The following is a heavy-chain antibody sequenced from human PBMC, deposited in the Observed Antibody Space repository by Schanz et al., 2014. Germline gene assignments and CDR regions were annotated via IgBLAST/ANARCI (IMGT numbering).Heavy chain of an antibody. Sequence: EVQLVESGGGLVQPGGSLRLSCAASEFTFSTDAMSWVRQAPGKGLEWVANIKEDGSVKDYVDSVKGRFTISRDNSKNTLFLQMNSLRAEDTAVYYCVRVSFADPRLYRGMDRDIDYWGQGTLVTVSS. J-gene: IGHJ4*02. D-gene: IGHD5-18*01. V-gene: IGHV3-7*01. CDR1: EFTFSTDA. CDR3: VRVSFADPRLYRGMDRDIDY. CDR2: IKEDGSVK.